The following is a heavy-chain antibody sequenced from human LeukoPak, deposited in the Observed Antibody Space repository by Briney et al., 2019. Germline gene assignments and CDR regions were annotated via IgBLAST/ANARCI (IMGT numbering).Heavy chain of an antibody. CDR2: ISSSSSYI. V-gene: IGHV3-21*01. CDR1: GFTFSSYI. CDR3: ARGSGSYSVTYFDY. D-gene: IGHD1-26*01. J-gene: IGHJ4*02. Sequence: GGSLRLSCAASGFTFSSYIMNWVRQAPGKGLEWVSSISSSSSYIYYADSVKGRFTISRDNAKNSLYLQMNSLRAEDTAVYYCARGSGSYSVTYFDYWGQGTLVTVSS.